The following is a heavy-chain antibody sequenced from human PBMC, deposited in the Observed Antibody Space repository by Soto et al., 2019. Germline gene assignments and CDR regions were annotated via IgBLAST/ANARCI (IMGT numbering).Heavy chain of an antibody. J-gene: IGHJ6*02. D-gene: IGHD2-21*02. CDR1: GYTFTGYY. CDR3: AALIVVVTAPYGMDV. Sequence: ASVKVSCKASGYTFTGYYMHWVRQAPGQGLEWMGWINPNSGGTNYAQKFQDRVTMTRDTSTSTAYMELSSLRSEDTALYYCAALIVVVTAPYGMDVWGQGTTVTVSS. V-gene: IGHV1-2*02. CDR2: INPNSGGT.